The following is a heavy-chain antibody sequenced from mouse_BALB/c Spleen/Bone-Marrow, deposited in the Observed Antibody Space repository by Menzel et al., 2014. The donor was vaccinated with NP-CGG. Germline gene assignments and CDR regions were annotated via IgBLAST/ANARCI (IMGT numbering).Heavy chain of an antibody. J-gene: IGHJ2*01. D-gene: IGHD2-14*01. CDR2: INPSTTYS. CDR1: GYTFTSYW. CDR3: ALYYRYDYFDY. V-gene: IGHV1-7*01. Sequence: VQLQLSGAELAKPGASVKMSCKASGYTFTSYWMHWVKQRPGQGLEWIGYINPSTTYSAYNQKFKDKATLTADKSSSTAYMQLSSLTSEDSAVYYCALYYRYDYFDYWGQGTTLTVSS.